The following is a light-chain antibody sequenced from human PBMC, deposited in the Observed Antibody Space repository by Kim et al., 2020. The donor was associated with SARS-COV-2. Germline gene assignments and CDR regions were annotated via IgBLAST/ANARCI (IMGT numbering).Light chain of an antibody. CDR1: SLRSYY. V-gene: IGLV3-19*01. J-gene: IGLJ2*01. Sequence: SSELTQDPAVSVALGQTVRITCQRDSLRSYYASWYQQKPGQAPVLVIYGKNNRPSGIPDRFFGSSSGNTASLTITGAQAEDEADYYCNSRDSSGDHVGFGGCTQLTVL. CDR2: GKN. CDR3: NSRDSSGDHVG.